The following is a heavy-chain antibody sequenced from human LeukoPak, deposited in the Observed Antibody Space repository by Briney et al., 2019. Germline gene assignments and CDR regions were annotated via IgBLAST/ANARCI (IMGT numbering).Heavy chain of an antibody. J-gene: IGHJ4*02. CDR1: GGSLSSFY. V-gene: IGHV4-59*08. Sequence: PSETLSLTCTVSGGSLSSFYWSWIRQPPGKGLEWIGYIYYSGSTNYNPSLKSRVTISVDTSKKQFSLKLSSVTAADTAVYYCARTDYFDSSGYKYYFDYWGPGTLVTVSS. CDR3: ARTDYFDSSGYKYYFDY. D-gene: IGHD3-22*01. CDR2: IYYSGST.